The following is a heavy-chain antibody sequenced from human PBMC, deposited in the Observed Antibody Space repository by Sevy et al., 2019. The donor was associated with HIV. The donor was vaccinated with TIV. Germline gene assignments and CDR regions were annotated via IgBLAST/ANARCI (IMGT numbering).Heavy chain of an antibody. Sequence: SETLSLTCTVSGGSISSGDYYWSWIRQPPGKGLEWIGYIYYSGSTYYNPSLKSRVTISVDTSKNQFSLKLGSVTAADTAVYYCARDSRLRLGELSFFDYWGQGTLVTVSS. V-gene: IGHV4-30-4*01. CDR2: IYYSGST. J-gene: IGHJ4*02. CDR1: GGSISSGDYY. D-gene: IGHD3-16*02. CDR3: ARDSRLRLGELSFFDY.